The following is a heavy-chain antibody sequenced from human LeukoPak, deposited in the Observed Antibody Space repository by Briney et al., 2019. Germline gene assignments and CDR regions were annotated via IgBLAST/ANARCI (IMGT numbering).Heavy chain of an antibody. V-gene: IGHV4-59*02. CDR2: IYYSGST. CDR1: DGSVSPYY. CDR3: ARGQRGLPY. Sequence: SETLSLTCTVSDGSVSPYYWSWVRQRPGKGLEWIGNIYYSGSTDSNPSLKSRVTFSVDTSKNQFSLKLSSVTAADTAMYYCARGQRGLPYWGQGILVTVSS. J-gene: IGHJ4*02. D-gene: IGHD3/OR15-3a*01.